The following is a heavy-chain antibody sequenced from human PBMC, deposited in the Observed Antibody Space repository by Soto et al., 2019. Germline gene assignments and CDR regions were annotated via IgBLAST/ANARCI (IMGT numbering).Heavy chain of an antibody. J-gene: IGHJ4*02. V-gene: IGHV3-23*01. Sequence: LRLSCAASGFTFTSYAMSWVRQAPGKGLEWVSATSGSGDTTYYADSVKGRFTISRDNNKRTVYLQMNSLRAEDTAVYYCARVRGDSSGSYYFDYWGQGTLVTVSS. CDR1: GFTFTSYA. CDR2: TSGSGDTT. D-gene: IGHD3-22*01. CDR3: ARVRGDSSGSYYFDY.